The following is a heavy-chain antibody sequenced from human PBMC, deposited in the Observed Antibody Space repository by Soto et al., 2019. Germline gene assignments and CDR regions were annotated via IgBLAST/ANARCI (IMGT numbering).Heavy chain of an antibody. J-gene: IGHJ4*02. CDR1: GFTFNTYA. Sequence: QPGGSLRLSCAASGFTFNTYAMSWVRQAPGKGLEWVSSISGSGGTTYYAESVKGRFTISRDDSNNTLYLKMNSLKTEDTATYYCTPLALKYNSDWYPLSDWGQGTRVTVSS. CDR2: ISGSGGTT. D-gene: IGHD6-19*01. V-gene: IGHV3-23*01. CDR3: TPLALKYNSDWYPLSD.